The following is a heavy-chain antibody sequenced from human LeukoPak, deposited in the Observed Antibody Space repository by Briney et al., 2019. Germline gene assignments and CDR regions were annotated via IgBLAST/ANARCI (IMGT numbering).Heavy chain of an antibody. CDR1: GYTFTGYY. D-gene: IGHD4-17*01. CDR3: ARELRGTYNWFDP. V-gene: IGHV1-2*02. CDR2: INPNSGGT. Sequence: ASVKVSCKASGYTFTGYYMHWVRQAPGQGLGWMGWINPNSGGTNYAQKFQGRVTMTRDTSISTAYMELSRLRSDDTAVYYCARELRGTYNWFDPWGQGTLVTVSS. J-gene: IGHJ5*02.